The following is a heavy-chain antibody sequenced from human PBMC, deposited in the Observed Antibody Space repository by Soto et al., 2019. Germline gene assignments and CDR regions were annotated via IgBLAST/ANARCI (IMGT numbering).Heavy chain of an antibody. D-gene: IGHD1-1*01. Sequence: GASGKVSCKASGYPFTSCDICWVRQATGQGLEWMGWMNPNTGNSGYAQKFQGRVTMTSDTSISTAHMELSSLRSEDTAVYYCARRAETNGWNGFGADKYYFDFWGQGTLVTVSS. CDR1: GYPFTSCD. V-gene: IGHV1-8*01. J-gene: IGHJ4*02. CDR3: ARRAETNGWNGFGADKYYFDF. CDR2: MNPNTGNS.